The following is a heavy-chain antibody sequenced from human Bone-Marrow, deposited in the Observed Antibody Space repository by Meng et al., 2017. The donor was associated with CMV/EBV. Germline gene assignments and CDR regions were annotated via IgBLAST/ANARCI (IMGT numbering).Heavy chain of an antibody. CDR3: ARGTGHCSGGSCYSGFDP. J-gene: IGHJ5*02. CDR1: GYTFTSYD. Sequence: ASVKVSCKASGYTFTSYDINWVRQATGQGLEWMGWMNPNSGNTGYAQKLQGRVTMTRNTSISTAYMELSSLRSEDTAVYYCARGTGHCSGGSCYSGFDPWGQGTLVTVSS. D-gene: IGHD2-15*01. V-gene: IGHV1-8*01. CDR2: MNPNSGNT.